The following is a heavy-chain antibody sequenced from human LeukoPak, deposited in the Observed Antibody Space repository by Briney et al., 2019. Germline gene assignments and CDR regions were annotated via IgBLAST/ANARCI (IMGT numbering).Heavy chain of an antibody. D-gene: IGHD1-26*01. CDR3: AKGLVGTTTFMDY. J-gene: IGHJ4*02. CDR2: ISWNSGSI. V-gene: IGHV3-9*01. CDR1: GFTFDDCT. Sequence: GGSLRLSCAASGFTFDDCTMHWVRQAPGKGLEWVSSISWNSGSIAYADSVKGRLTISRDNAKNSLFLQMNSLRAEDTAFYYCAKGLVGTTTFMDYWGQGTLDTVSS.